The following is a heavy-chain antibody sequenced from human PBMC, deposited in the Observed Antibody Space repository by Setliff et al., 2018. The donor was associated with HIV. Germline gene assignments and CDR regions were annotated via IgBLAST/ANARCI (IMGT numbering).Heavy chain of an antibody. J-gene: IGHJ3*02. V-gene: IGHV1-46*01. D-gene: IGHD5-12*01. CDR3: ASAGAWQRNALDI. CDR1: GYSFTNHY. Sequence: ASVKVSCEPSGYSFTNHYMHWVRQAPGQGREWMGVINTTGGSTRNTQKFQGRVAMTRDTSTSTVYMELSSLRSEDTAVYYCASAGAWQRNALDIWGQGTMVTVSS. CDR2: INTTGGST.